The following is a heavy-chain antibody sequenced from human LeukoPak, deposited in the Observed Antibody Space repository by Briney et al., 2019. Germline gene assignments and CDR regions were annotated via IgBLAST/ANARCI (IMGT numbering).Heavy chain of an antibody. J-gene: IGHJ4*02. CDR2: ISYDGSNK. Sequence: GGSLRLSCAASGFTFSSYAMHWVRQAPGKGLEWVAVISYDGSNKYYADSVKGRFTISRDNAKNSLFLQMNSLRVEDTAVYYCARDALGSLDYWGQGTLVTVSS. V-gene: IGHV3-30-3*01. CDR1: GFTFSSYA. CDR3: ARDALGSLDY. D-gene: IGHD3-16*01.